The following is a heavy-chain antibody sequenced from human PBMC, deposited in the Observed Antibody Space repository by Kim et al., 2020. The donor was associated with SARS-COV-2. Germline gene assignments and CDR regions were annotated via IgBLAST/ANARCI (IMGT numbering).Heavy chain of an antibody. CDR2: FFRSGST. V-gene: IGHV4-59*13. J-gene: IGHJ4*02. D-gene: IGHD4-4*01. CDR3: ASWDYSDNAGLVH. CDR1: GAPISSYY. Sequence: SETLSLTCTVSGAPISSYYWVWVRQPPGKGLEWMATFFRSGSTSSNPSLKSRVTISADTSNHQFFLQLSSVTAADTAVYYCASWDYSDNAGLVHWGQGTLVTVSS.